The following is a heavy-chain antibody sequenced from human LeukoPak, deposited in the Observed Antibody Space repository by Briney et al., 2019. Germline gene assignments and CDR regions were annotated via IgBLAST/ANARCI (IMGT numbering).Heavy chain of an antibody. CDR2: INHSGST. J-gene: IGHJ5*02. Sequence: SETLSLTCAVSGGSISGYYWSWIRQPPGKGLEWIGEINHSGSTNYNPSLKSRVTISVDTSKNQFSLKLSSVTAADTAVYYCASDDSSGYYPWGQGTLVTVSS. CDR1: GGSISGYY. CDR3: ASDDSSGYYP. D-gene: IGHD3-22*01. V-gene: IGHV4-34*01.